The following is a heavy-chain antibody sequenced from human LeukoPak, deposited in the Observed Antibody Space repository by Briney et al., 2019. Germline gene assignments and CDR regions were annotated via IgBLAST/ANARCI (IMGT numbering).Heavy chain of an antibody. V-gene: IGHV3-7*01. CDR3: ARAGGIGFGPLDFDY. CDR1: GFTFSSYW. Sequence: PGGSLRLSCAASGFTFSSYWMSWVRQAPGKGLEWVANIKQDGSEKYYVDSVKGRFTISRDNAKNSLYLQMNSLRAEDTAVYYCARAGGIGFGPLDFDYWGQGTLVTVSS. CDR2: IKQDGSEK. J-gene: IGHJ4*02. D-gene: IGHD3-10*01.